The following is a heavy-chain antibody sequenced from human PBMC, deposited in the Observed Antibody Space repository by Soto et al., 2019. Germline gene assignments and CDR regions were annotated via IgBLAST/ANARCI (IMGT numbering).Heavy chain of an antibody. V-gene: IGHV1-69*01. D-gene: IGHD6-6*01. CDR2: IIPIFGTA. CDR1: GGTFSSYA. Sequence: QVQLVQSGAEVKKPGSSVKVSCKASGGTFSSYAISWVRQAPGQGLEWMGGIIPIFGTANYAQKFQGRVTITADESTSRACMELSSLRSEDTAVYYCAREGRAYSSSSGQYYFDYWGQGTLVTVSS. J-gene: IGHJ4*02. CDR3: AREGRAYSSSSGQYYFDY.